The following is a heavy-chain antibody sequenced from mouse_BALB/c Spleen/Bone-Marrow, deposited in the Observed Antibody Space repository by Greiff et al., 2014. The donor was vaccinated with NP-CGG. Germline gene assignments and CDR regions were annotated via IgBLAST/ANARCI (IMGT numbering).Heavy chain of an antibody. CDR3: AREGWLLRFDY. CDR2: INPYSDVT. D-gene: IGHD2-3*01. V-gene: IGHV1-14*01. Sequence: EVQVVESGPELVKPGTSVKMSCKASGYIFTSYVMDWVKQKPGQGLEWIGYINPYSDVTNYNEKFKGKATLTSDKSSSTAYMEVSSLTSEDSAVYYCAREGWLLRFDYWGQGTTLTVSS. CDR1: GYIFTSYV. J-gene: IGHJ2*01.